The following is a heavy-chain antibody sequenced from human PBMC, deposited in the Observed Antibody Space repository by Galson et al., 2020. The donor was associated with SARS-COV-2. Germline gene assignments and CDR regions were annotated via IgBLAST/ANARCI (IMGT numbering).Heavy chain of an antibody. D-gene: IGHD4-17*01. CDR3: ARGKKLEDYGDYPDY. Sequence: ASVKVSCKASGYTFTSHAMHWVRQAPGQKLEWMGWLNAGHGDTKYSQKFQGRVTITRDTSASTAYMELSSLRSEDTAVYYCARGKKLEDYGDYPDYWGQGTLVTVSS. CDR1: GYTFTSHA. V-gene: IGHV1-3*01. CDR2: LNAGHGDT. J-gene: IGHJ4*02.